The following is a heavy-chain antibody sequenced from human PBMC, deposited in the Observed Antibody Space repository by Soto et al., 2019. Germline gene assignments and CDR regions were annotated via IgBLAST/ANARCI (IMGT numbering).Heavy chain of an antibody. CDR2: NNPKSGGT. D-gene: IGHD2-8*01. V-gene: IGHV1-2*04. J-gene: IGHJ6*02. CDR1: GYSFTDYQ. CDR3: ARGDSTDCSNGVCSFFYNHDMDV. Sequence: ASVKVSCKASGYSFTDYQIHWVRQAPGQGLEWLGRNNPKSGGTSTAQKFQGWVTMTTDASISTASMELTRLTSDDTAIYYCARGDSTDCSNGVCSFFYNHDMDVWGQGTTVTVSS.